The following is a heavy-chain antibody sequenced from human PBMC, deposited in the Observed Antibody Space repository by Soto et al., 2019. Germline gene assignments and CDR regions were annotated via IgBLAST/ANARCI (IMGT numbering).Heavy chain of an antibody. CDR3: ARPLRDRNYYSGMAV. Sequence: QVQLVQSGAEMQQPGASVRVSCKASGGTFSKYAFSWVRQAPGQGLEWLGGTIPMFGTPNYAQKFQVRVATSADESTATVYMELSSLRSEDTAVYFCARPLRDRNYYSGMAVWGQGTTVTVSS. CDR2: TIPMFGTP. V-gene: IGHV1-69*01. CDR1: GGTFSKYA. D-gene: IGHD3-22*01. J-gene: IGHJ6*02.